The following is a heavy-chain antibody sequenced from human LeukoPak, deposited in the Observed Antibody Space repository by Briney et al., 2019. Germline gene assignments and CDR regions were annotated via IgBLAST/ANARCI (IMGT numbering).Heavy chain of an antibody. CDR2: INPNSGGT. CDR1: GYTFAGYY. CDR3: ATGPVVGARTPFDY. Sequence: GAPVKVSCKASGYTFAGYYMHWVRQAPGQGLEWMGWINPNSGGTNYAQKFQGRVTMTEDTSTDTAYMELSSLRSEDTAVYYCATGPVVGARTPFDYWGQGTLVTVSS. V-gene: IGHV1-2*02. D-gene: IGHD1-26*01. J-gene: IGHJ4*02.